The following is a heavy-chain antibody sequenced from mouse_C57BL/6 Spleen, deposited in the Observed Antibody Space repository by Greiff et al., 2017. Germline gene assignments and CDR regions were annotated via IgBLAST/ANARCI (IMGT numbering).Heavy chain of an antibody. CDR1: GFTFSSYA. CDR2: ISDGGSYT. V-gene: IGHV5-4*03. D-gene: IGHD2-4*01. CDR3: ASGGLRREYYFDY. Sequence: DVMLVESGGGLVKPGGSLKLSCAASGFTFSSYAMSWVRQTPEKRLEWVATISDGGSYTYYPDNVKGRFTISRDNAKNNLYLQMSHLKSEDTAMYYCASGGLRREYYFDYWGQGTTLTVSS. J-gene: IGHJ2*01.